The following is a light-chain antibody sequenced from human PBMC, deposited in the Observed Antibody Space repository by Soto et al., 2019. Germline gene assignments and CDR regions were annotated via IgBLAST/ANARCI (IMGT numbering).Light chain of an antibody. V-gene: IGLV2-8*01. J-gene: IGLJ3*02. CDR2: DVD. Sequence: QSALTQPPSASGSPGQSVTISCSGTSSDVGGYDSVSWYQHHPGKVPKLIIFDVDKWPSGVPDRFSGFKTGNTASLAISGLQSEGEADYYCAAWDDSLNGWVFGGGTKVTVL. CDR3: AAWDDSLNGWV. CDR1: SSDVGGYDS.